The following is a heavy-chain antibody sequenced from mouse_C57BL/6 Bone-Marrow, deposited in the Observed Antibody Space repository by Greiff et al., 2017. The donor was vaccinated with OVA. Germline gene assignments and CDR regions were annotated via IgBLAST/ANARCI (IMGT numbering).Heavy chain of an antibody. J-gene: IGHJ1*03. D-gene: IGHD2-5*01. CDR1: GFTFSDYY. Sequence: DVKLVESEGGLVQPGSSMKLSCTASGFTFSDYYMAWVRQVPEKGLEWVANINYDGSSTYYLDSLKSRFIISRDNAKNILYLQMSSLKSEDTATYYCARDSNYWYFDVWGTGTTVTVSS. V-gene: IGHV5-16*01. CDR2: INYDGSST. CDR3: ARDSNYWYFDV.